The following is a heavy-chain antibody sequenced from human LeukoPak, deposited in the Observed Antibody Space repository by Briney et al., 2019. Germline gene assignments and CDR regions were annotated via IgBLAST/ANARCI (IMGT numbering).Heavy chain of an antibody. Sequence: GGSLRLSCAASGFTFSYYYMSWLRQAPGKGLEGVAVISYDGSNKSYADSVKGRFSISRDNSKNTLYLQMNSLRAEDTAVYYCANSAVAGKPDYCGQGTLVTVSS. CDR2: ISYDGSNK. J-gene: IGHJ4*02. V-gene: IGHV3-30*18. CDR3: ANSAVAGKPDY. CDR1: GFTFSYYY. D-gene: IGHD6-19*01.